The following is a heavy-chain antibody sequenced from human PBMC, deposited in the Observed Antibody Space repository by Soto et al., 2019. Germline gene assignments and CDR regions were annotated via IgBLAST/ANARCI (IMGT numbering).Heavy chain of an antibody. CDR1: GFTFSSYA. CDR2: ISYDGSNK. J-gene: IGHJ6*02. D-gene: IGHD3-10*01. CDR3: ARDRGGDYYYYGMDV. V-gene: IGHV3-30-3*01. Sequence: QPGGSLRLSCAASGFTFSSYAMHWVRQAPGKGLEWVAVISYDGSNKYYADSVKGRFTISRDNSKNTLYLQMNSLRAEDTAVYYCARDRGGDYYYYGMDVWGQGTTVTVSS.